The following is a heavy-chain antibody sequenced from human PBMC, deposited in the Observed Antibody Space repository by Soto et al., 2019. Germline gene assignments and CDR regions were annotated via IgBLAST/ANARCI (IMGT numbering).Heavy chain of an antibody. CDR3: ARGVYDNSGYYSPHPQKDYGMDV. D-gene: IGHD3-22*01. V-gene: IGHV1-69*01. CDR2: ITAILGTA. J-gene: IGHJ6*02. CDR1: GNTFSRYV. Sequence: VQLVQSGAEVKKPGASVKVSCKASGNTFSRYVIIWVRQAPGQGLEWVGGITAILGTATYAQKFQGRDTIPADDSTSTAYMELSSLRSEDTAVYYCARGVYDNSGYYSPHPQKDYGMDVWGQGTTVTVSS.